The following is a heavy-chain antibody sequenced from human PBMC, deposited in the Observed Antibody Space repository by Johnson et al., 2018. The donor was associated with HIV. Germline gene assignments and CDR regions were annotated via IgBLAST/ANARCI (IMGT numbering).Heavy chain of an antibody. D-gene: IGHD7-27*01. Sequence: VQLVESGGGVVQPGRSLRLSCAASGFTFSDHYMDWVRQAPGKGLEWIARTRDKANSYSTEYAASVKGRFIISRDNSENTLYLQMNSLRAEDTAVYYCAKDINWGGTAFDIWGQGTMVTVSS. CDR1: GFTFSDHY. CDR3: AKDINWGGTAFDI. V-gene: IGHV3-72*01. CDR2: TRDKANSYST. J-gene: IGHJ3*02.